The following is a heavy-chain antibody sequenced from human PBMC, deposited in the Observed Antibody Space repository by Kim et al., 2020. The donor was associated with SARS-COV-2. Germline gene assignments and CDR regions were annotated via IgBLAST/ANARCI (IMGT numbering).Heavy chain of an antibody. J-gene: IGHJ4*02. CDR3: ARGPALRYFDF. Sequence: GGSLRLSCAASGFSFSAYWMSWVRQAPGKGLEWVANIKQDGSEKYYVDSVKGRFTISRDNAKNSLYLQMNSLRAEDTAVYYCARGPALRYFDFGGQGTLVTVSS. CDR2: IKQDGSEK. CDR1: GFSFSAYW. D-gene: IGHD3-9*01. V-gene: IGHV3-7*05.